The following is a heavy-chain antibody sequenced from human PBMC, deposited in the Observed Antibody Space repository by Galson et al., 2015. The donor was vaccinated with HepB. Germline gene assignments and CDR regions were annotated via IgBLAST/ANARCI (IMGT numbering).Heavy chain of an antibody. CDR1: GFTFSSYA. J-gene: IGHJ6*02. D-gene: IGHD6-13*01. Sequence: LRLSCAASGFTFSSYAMHWVRQAPGKGLEWVAVISYDGSNKYYADSVKGRFTISRDNSKNTLYLQMDSLRAEDTAVYYCARDYASSWYFNHYYGMDVWGQGTTVTVS. CDR2: ISYDGSNK. CDR3: ARDYASSWYFNHYYGMDV. V-gene: IGHV3-30*04.